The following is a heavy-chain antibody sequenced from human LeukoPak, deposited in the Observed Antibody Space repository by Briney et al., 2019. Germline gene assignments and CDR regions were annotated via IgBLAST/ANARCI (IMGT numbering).Heavy chain of an antibody. CDR2: ISAYNGNT. CDR1: GYTFTSYG. CDR3: ARDVLRYFDWLQDAFDI. J-gene: IGHJ3*02. Sequence: GASVKVSCTASGYTFTSYGISWVRQAPGQGLEWMGWISAYNGNTNYAQTLQGRVTMTTDTSTSTAYMALRSLRSDDTAVYYCARDVLRYFDWLQDAFDIWGQGTMVTVSS. D-gene: IGHD3-9*01. V-gene: IGHV1-18*01.